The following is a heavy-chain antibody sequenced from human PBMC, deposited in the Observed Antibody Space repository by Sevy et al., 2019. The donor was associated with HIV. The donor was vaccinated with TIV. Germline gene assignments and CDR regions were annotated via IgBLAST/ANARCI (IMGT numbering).Heavy chain of an antibody. Sequence: GGSVRLFCTASGFTLKLCGVLGLRRATDKGVEGVAVISNDGGNQYYADSVKGRFTISRDNSKNTVYLQMNSLRAEDTAVYYCAKDVSDGYNYFLDFWGQGALVTVSS. D-gene: IGHD5-12*01. CDR1: GFTLKLCG. CDR2: ISNDGGNQ. CDR3: AKDVSDGYNYFLDF. V-gene: IGHV3-30*18. J-gene: IGHJ4*02.